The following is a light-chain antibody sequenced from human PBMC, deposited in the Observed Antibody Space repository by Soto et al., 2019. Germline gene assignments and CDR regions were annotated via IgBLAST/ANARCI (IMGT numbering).Light chain of an antibody. CDR3: QQYNSWPPYT. J-gene: IGKJ2*01. CDR1: QRISSN. CDR2: GAS. Sequence: EIVMTQSPATLSVSPGERATLYCKASQRISSNLAWYQQKPGQPPRLLIYGASSMDSGIPARFSGSGSGTEFTLTISGLQSEDFAIYYCQQYNSWPPYTFGPGTKLEIK. V-gene: IGKV3-15*01.